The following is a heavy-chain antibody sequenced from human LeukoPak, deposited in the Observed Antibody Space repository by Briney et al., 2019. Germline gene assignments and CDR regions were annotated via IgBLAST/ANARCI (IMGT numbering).Heavy chain of an antibody. D-gene: IGHD6-19*01. CDR1: RFTFNNYA. J-gene: IGHJ5*02. V-gene: IGHV3-23*01. CDR2: IDASIGAT. CDR3: AKGSGSGWYGWFAP. Sequence: GVSLSLSCAASRFTFNNYAMYWVTQAPGKGLMWVLSIDASIGATSYADPVKGRFTISRDNSKNTFYLQMNSQRAECAAVYSCAKGSGSGWYGWFAPWGQETLVTVSS.